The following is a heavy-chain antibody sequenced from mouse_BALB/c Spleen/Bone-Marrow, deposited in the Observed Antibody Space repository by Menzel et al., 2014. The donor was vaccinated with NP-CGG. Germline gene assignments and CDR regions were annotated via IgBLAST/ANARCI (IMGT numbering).Heavy chain of an antibody. CDR2: IDPETVGT. Sequence: QVQLQQSGAELVRPGASVTLSCKASGYTFTDYEMHWVKQTPVHGLEWIGAIDPETVGTAYNQKFKGKATLTADKSSSTAYMELRSLTSEDSAVYYCRAYYRYDGYAMDYWGQGTSVTVSS. D-gene: IGHD2-14*01. CDR3: RAYYRYDGYAMDY. V-gene: IGHV1-15*01. CDR1: GYTFTDYE. J-gene: IGHJ4*01.